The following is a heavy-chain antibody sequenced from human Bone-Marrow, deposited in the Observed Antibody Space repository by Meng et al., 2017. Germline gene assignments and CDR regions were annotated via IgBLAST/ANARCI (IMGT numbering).Heavy chain of an antibody. CDR3: ARGWLQFRFFFDY. V-gene: IGHV1-69*06. CDR2: IIPIFGTA. J-gene: IGHJ4*02. CDR1: GGTFSSYA. D-gene: IGHD5-24*01. Sequence: SVKVSCKASGGTFSSYAISWVRQAPGQELEWMGGIIPIFGTANYAQKFQGRVTITADKSTSTAYMELSSLRSEDTAVYYCARGWLQFRFFFDYWGQGTLVTVSS.